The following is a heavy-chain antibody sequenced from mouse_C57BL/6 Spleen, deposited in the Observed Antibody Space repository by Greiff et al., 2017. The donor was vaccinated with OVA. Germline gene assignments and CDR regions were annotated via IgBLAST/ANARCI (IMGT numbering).Heavy chain of an antibody. D-gene: IGHD2-3*01. V-gene: IGHV5-4*01. CDR2: ISDGGSYT. CDR1: GFTFSSYA. CDR3: AKGSYDGYLDY. J-gene: IGHJ4*01. Sequence: DVQLVESGGGLVKPGGSLKLSCAASGFTFSSYAMSWVRQTPEKRLEWVATISDGGSYTYYPDNVQGRFTISRENAKNNLYLQMSHLKSEDTAMYYCAKGSYDGYLDYWGQGTSVTVSS.